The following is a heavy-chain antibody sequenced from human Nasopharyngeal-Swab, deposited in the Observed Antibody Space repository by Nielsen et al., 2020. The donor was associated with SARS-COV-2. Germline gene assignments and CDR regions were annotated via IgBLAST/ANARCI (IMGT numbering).Heavy chain of an antibody. CDR3: ARESVVTGMDDATDV. Sequence: GESLKISCAASGFPLRDYYMAWVRQSPGKGLEWVANIRQDGREQFYADSVKGRFTISRDNAKNSVHLQMSRLRAEDTAVYYCARESVVTGMDDATDVWGQGTMVTVSS. V-gene: IGHV3-7*04. CDR2: IRQDGREQ. CDR1: GFPLRDYY. D-gene: IGHD2-21*02. J-gene: IGHJ3*01.